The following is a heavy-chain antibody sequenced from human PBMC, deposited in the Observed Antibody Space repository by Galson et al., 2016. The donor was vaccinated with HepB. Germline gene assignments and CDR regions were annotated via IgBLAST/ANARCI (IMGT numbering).Heavy chain of an antibody. V-gene: IGHV4-34*01. CDR1: GGSFSGYY. Sequence: SETLSLTCAVYGGSFSGYYWSWIRQPPGKGLEWIGEINHRGSTNYNQSLKSRVTISVDTSKNQSSLKLSSVTAADTAVYYCARGRGRTYYFDYWGQGTLVTVSS. D-gene: IGHD2-15*01. J-gene: IGHJ4*02. CDR2: INHRGST. CDR3: ARGRGRTYYFDY.